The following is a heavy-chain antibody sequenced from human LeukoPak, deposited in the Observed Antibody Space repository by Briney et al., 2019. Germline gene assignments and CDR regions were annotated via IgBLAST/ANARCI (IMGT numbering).Heavy chain of an antibody. V-gene: IGHV3-9*01. CDR3: AKDMSATYYYYGMDV. CDR1: GFTFDDFA. D-gene: IGHD3-3*01. Sequence: PGGSLRLSCAASGFTFDDFAMHWVRQAPGMGLEWVSGITWNSGSIGYADSVKGRFTISRDNAKNSLYLQLDSLRAEDTALYYCAKDMSATYYYYGMDVWGQGTTVTVSS. CDR2: ITWNSGSI. J-gene: IGHJ6*02.